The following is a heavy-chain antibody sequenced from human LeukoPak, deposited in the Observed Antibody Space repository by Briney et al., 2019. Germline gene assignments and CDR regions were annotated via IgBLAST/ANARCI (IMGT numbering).Heavy chain of an antibody. Sequence: SQTLSLTCTVSGGSISSSSYYWGWIRQPPGKGLEWIGSIYYSGSTYYNPSLKSRVTISVDTSKNQFSLKLSSVTAADTAVYYCARHESGYSSGWFDAFDIWGQGTMVTVSS. D-gene: IGHD6-19*01. CDR2: IYYSGST. J-gene: IGHJ3*02. V-gene: IGHV4-39*01. CDR3: ARHESGYSSGWFDAFDI. CDR1: GGSISSSSYY.